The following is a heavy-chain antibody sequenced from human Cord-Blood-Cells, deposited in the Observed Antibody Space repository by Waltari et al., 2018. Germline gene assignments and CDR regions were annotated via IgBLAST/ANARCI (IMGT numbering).Heavy chain of an antibody. J-gene: IGHJ2*01. CDR2: MRPICGTA. D-gene: IGHD4-4*01. CDR1: GGTFSSYA. Sequence: QVQLVQSGAEVKKPGSSVKVSCKASGGTFSSYAISWVRQAPGQGLEWRGEMRPICGTANYAQKFQGRVTITADESTSTAYRELSILRSEDTAVYYCARPDYSNWYFDLWGRGTLVTVSS. CDR3: ARPDYSNWYFDL. V-gene: IGHV1-69*01.